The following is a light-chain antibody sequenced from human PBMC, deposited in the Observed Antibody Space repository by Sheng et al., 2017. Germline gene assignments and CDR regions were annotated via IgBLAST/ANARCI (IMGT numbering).Light chain of an antibody. CDR2: KAS. J-gene: IGKJ2*01. CDR1: QSMGTC. CDR3: QQYGSSPPHT. V-gene: IGKV1-5*03. Sequence: DIQMTQSPSTLSASVGDRVTITCRASQSMGTCLAWYQQKPGKAPKLLIYKASTLESGVPSRFSGSGSGTDFALTINSLEPEDFALYYCQQYGSSPPHTFGQGTNLEI.